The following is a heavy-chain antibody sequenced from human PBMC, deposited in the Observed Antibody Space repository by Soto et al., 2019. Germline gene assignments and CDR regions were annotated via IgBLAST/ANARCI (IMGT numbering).Heavy chain of an antibody. Sequence: ASVKVSCKASGYTFTNYGISWVRQAPGQGLEWMGWSSAYNGNTNYADNLQGRVTMTTDTSTSTAYMELRSLRSDDTAVYYCAKDLVGATSYWGQGTLVTVSS. V-gene: IGHV1-18*01. CDR2: SSAYNGNT. J-gene: IGHJ4*02. CDR1: GYTFTNYG. CDR3: AKDLVGATSY. D-gene: IGHD1-26*01.